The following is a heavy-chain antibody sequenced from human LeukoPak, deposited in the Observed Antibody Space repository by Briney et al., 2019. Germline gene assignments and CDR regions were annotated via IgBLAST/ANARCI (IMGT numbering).Heavy chain of an antibody. Sequence: GGSLRLSCAASGFTFSSYSMNWVRQAPGKGLEWVSSISSSSSYIYYADSVKGRFTISRDNAKNSLYLQMNSLRAEDTAVYYCARKDDYDSSGPSSWGQGTLVTVSS. CDR1: GFTFSSYS. V-gene: IGHV3-21*01. CDR2: ISSSSSYI. J-gene: IGHJ5*02. D-gene: IGHD3-22*01. CDR3: ARKDDYDSSGPSS.